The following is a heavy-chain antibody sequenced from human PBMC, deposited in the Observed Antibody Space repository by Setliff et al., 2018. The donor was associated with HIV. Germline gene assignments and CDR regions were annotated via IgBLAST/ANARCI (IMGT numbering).Heavy chain of an antibody. CDR1: GGTFSSYA. CDR3: ARDAGYSGSAWNY. D-gene: IGHD5-12*01. V-gene: IGHV1-69*13. J-gene: IGHJ4*02. CDR2: IIPIFGTP. Sequence: SVKVSCKASGGTFSSYAISWVRQAPGQGLEWMGRIIPIFGTPNYAQKFQGRVTITADASTSTVYMELSSLRSEDTGMYYCARDAGYSGSAWNYWGQGTLVTVSS.